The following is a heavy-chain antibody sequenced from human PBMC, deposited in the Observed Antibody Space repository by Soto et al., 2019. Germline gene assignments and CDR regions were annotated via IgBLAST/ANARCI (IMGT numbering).Heavy chain of an antibody. D-gene: IGHD2-15*01. CDR1: GYTFTSYD. V-gene: IGHV1-69*13. J-gene: IGHJ5*02. CDR3: ARDESCSGGSCYSYNWFDP. CDR2: MNPIFGTA. Sequence: SVKVSCKTSGYTFTSYDINWVRQATGQGLEWMGWMNPIFGTANYAQKFQGRVTITADESTSTAYMELSSLRSEDTAVYYCARDESCSGGSCYSYNWFDPWGQGTLVTVSS.